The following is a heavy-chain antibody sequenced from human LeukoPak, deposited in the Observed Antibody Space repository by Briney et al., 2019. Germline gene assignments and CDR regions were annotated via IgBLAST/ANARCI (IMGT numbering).Heavy chain of an antibody. V-gene: IGHV4-59*08. Sequence: SETLSLTCTVSGGSISSYYWSWIRQPPGKGLEWIGYIYYSGSTNYNASLKSRVTISVDTSKNQFSLKLSSVTAADTAVYYCARGLYRYGRSTFDYWGQGTLVTVSS. CDR2: IYYSGST. J-gene: IGHJ4*02. CDR3: ARGLYRYGRSTFDY. D-gene: IGHD2-2*02. CDR1: GGSISSYY.